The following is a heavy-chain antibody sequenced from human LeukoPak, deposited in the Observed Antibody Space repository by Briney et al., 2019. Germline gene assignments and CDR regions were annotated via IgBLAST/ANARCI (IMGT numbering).Heavy chain of an antibody. D-gene: IGHD6-19*01. V-gene: IGHV1-2*02. Sequence: GASVKVSCKASGYTFTDYHMHWVREAPGQGLEWVGWMNPKTGGTNYAQKFQGRVTLTRDTSISTAYMELRSLRSDDTAVYHCARDVPGYSSYFDYWGQGTLVTVSS. J-gene: IGHJ4*02. CDR1: GYTFTDYH. CDR3: ARDVPGYSSYFDY. CDR2: MNPKTGGT.